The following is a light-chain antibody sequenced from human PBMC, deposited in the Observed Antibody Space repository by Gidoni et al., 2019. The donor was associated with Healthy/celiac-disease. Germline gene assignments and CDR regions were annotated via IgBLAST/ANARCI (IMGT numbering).Light chain of an antibody. V-gene: IGKV3-20*01. CDR3: QPYCSSSLP. J-gene: IGKJ5*01. Sequence: EIVLTQSPGTLSLSPGERATLSCRASQSVSSSYLAWYQQKPGQAPRLLIYGASSRAPGIPDRFSGSGSGTDFPLTIRRLEPEDFAVYYCQPYCSSSLPFGQGTRLEIK. CDR1: QSVSSSY. CDR2: GAS.